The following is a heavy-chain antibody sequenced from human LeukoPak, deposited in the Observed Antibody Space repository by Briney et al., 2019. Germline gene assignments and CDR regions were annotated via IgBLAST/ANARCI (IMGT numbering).Heavy chain of an antibody. V-gene: IGHV3-21*01. CDR3: ARVGSTSCYDY. Sequence: GGSLRLSCAASGFTFSSYSMNWVRQAPGKGLEWVSSISSSSSYIYYADSVKGRFTISRDNAKNSLYLQMNSLRAEDTAVYYCARVGSTSCYDYWGQGTLVTVSS. J-gene: IGHJ4*02. CDR1: GFTFSSYS. D-gene: IGHD2-2*01. CDR2: ISSSSSYI.